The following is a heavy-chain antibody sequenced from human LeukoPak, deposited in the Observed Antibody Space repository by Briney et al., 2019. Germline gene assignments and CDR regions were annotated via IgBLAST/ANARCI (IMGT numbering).Heavy chain of an antibody. J-gene: IGHJ3*02. CDR3: AGSGYFHDAFDI. V-gene: IGHV3-48*03. CDR1: GFTFSSYE. D-gene: IGHD3-22*01. CDR2: ISSSGSTI. Sequence: GGSLRLSCAASGFTFSSYEMNWVRQAPGKGLEWVSYISSSGSTIYYADSVKGRFTISRDNAKNSLYLQMNSLRAEDTAVYYCAGSGYFHDAFDIWGQGTMVTVSS.